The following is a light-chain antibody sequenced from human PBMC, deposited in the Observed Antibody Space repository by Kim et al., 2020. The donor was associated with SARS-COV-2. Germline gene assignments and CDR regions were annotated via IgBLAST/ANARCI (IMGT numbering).Light chain of an antibody. CDR3: QQYNSYAWT. CDR2: KAS. CDR1: QSISSL. J-gene: IGKJ1*01. Sequence: ASVGERVTITCRGSQSISSLFAWYQQKPGKSPKLLIYKASSLESGVPSRFSGSGSGTEFTLTISSLQPDDFATYYFQQYNSYAWTFGQETKVDIK. V-gene: IGKV1-5*03.